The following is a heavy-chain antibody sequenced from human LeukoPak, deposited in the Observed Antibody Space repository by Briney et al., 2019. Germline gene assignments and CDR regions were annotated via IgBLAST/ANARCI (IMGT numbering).Heavy chain of an antibody. J-gene: IGHJ4*02. D-gene: IGHD2-15*01. Sequence: GGSLRLSCAASGFTFSSYAMHWVRQAPGKGLEWVAVISYDGSNKYYADSVKGRFTISRDNSKNTLYLQMNSLRAEDTAVYYCAKRGGWGQGTLVTVSS. CDR1: GFTFSSYA. CDR2: ISYDGSNK. CDR3: AKRGG. V-gene: IGHV3-30-3*02.